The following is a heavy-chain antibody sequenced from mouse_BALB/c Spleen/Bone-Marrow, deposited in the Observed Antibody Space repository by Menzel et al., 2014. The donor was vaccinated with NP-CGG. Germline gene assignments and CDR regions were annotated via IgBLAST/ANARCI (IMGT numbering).Heavy chain of an antibody. J-gene: IGHJ4*01. CDR1: GYAFTNYL. V-gene: IGHV1-54*03. Sequence: VQLQQSGAELVRPGTSVKLSCKASGYAFTNYLIEWVKQRPGQGLEWIGVIDPRSGGTDYNEKFKGKAPLTADKSSSTAYMQLNSLTSGVSAVYFCARCGITTVVPYSMDYWGQGTSVTVSS. CDR2: IDPRSGGT. D-gene: IGHD1-1*01. CDR3: ARCGITTVVPYSMDY.